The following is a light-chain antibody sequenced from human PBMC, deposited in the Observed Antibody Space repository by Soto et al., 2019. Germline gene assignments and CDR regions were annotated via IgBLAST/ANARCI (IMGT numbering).Light chain of an antibody. Sequence: DIALTQATATLSESPGETLTLSSSPSQSVSSFLAWYQQQPGQPPLLLIYDATSRATGIPPRFSGSGSWTEFTLTTTSLQAEEVSVYFCQQYHDCPPFTFGGGTKVEI. CDR2: DAT. CDR3: QQYHDCPPFT. V-gene: IGKV3D-15*01. CDR1: QSVSSF. J-gene: IGKJ4*01.